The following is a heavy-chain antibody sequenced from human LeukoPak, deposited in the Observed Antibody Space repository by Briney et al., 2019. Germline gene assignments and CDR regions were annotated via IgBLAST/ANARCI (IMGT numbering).Heavy chain of an antibody. J-gene: IGHJ6*02. V-gene: IGHV1-18*04. Sequence: ASVKVSCKASGYTFTGYYMHWVRQAPGQGLEWMGWINAHNGNTKYAQKVQGRVTMTADTSTSTAYMELRGLSSVTAADTAVYYCARLRLHSIAAAGTRLGGYYYYGMDVWGQGTTVTVSS. D-gene: IGHD6-13*01. CDR2: INAHNGNT. CDR1: GYTFTGYY. CDR3: ARLRLHSIAAAGTRLGGYYYYGMDV.